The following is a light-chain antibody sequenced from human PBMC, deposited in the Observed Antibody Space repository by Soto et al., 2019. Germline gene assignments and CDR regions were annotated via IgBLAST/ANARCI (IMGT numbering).Light chain of an antibody. Sequence: EIVLTQSPATLSLSPGARATLSCRASQSVSSYLAWYQQKPGQAPRLLIYDASNKATGIPARFSGSGSGTDFTVNISGFEPEEFAVYYCQQRSNWPLTFGGGTKVEIK. CDR2: DAS. CDR1: QSVSSY. J-gene: IGKJ4*01. V-gene: IGKV3-11*01. CDR3: QQRSNWPLT.